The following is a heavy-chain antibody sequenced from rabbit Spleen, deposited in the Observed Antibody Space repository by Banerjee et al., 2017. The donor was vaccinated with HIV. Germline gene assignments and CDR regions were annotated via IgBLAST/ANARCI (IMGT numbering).Heavy chain of an antibody. V-gene: IGHV1S40*01. D-gene: IGHD8-1*01. CDR2: IDPVFGTT. Sequence: QSLEESGGDLVKPVASFTLTCTASAFTLSISDWIYWVRQAPGKGLEWIGYIDPVFGTTHYASWAKGRFTISKTSSTKVTLQMTSLTVADTATYFCARDTGSSFSSYGMDLWGQGTLVTVS. CDR3: ARDTGSSFSSYGMDL. J-gene: IGHJ6*01. CDR1: AFTLSISDW.